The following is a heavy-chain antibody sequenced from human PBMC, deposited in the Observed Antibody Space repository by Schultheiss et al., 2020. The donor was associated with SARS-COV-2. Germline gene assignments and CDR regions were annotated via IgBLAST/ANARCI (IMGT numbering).Heavy chain of an antibody. CDR1: GFTFSSYS. J-gene: IGHJ5*02. Sequence: GESLKISCAASGFTFSSYSMNWVRQAPGKGLEWVSSISSSSSYIYYADSVKGRFTISRDNAKNSLYLQMNSLRAEDTAVYYCARGVAYYDSSGYSSWGQGTLVTVSS. CDR3: ARGVAYYDSSGYSS. D-gene: IGHD3-22*01. V-gene: IGHV3-21*04. CDR2: ISSSSSYI.